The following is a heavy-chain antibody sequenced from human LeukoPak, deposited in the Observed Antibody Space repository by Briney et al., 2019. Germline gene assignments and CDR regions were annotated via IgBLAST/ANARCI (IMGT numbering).Heavy chain of an antibody. Sequence: SETLSLTCTVSGGSISSSHWSWIRQPAGKGLEWIGIIYTSGSTNYNPSLKSRVTISRDTSKNQFSLKLSSVTAADTAVYYCASELTTPPYNWFDPWGQGTLVTVSS. CDR2: IYTSGST. D-gene: IGHD4/OR15-4a*01. V-gene: IGHV4-4*07. CDR1: GGSISSSH. J-gene: IGHJ5*02. CDR3: ASELTTPPYNWFDP.